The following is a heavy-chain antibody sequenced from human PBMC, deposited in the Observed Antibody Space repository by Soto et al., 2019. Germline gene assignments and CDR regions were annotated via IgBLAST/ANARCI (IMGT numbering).Heavy chain of an antibody. V-gene: IGHV3-74*01. Sequence: EVQLVESGGGLVQPGGSLRLSCAASGFTFSSYWMHWVRQAPGKGLVWVSRINSDGSSTSYADSVKGRFTISRDNAKDTLDLQMNRLRAEDTAGYYWVRTSLVVAAATREDYWGQGTLVTVSS. J-gene: IGHJ4*02. CDR3: VRTSLVVAAATREDY. CDR1: GFTFSSYW. D-gene: IGHD2-15*01. CDR2: INSDGSST.